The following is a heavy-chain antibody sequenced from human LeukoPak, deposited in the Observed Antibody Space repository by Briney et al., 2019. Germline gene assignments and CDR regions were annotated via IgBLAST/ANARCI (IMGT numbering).Heavy chain of an antibody. CDR3: ARGLVRIAVAGTMGY. CDR2: INPNSGGT. D-gene: IGHD6-19*01. Sequence: ASVKVSCKASGYTFTGYYMHWVRQAPGQGLEWMGWINPNSGGTNYARKFQGRVTMTRDTSISTAYMELSRLRSDDTAVYYCARGLVRIAVAGTMGYWGQGTLVTVSS. CDR1: GYTFTGYY. V-gene: IGHV1-2*02. J-gene: IGHJ4*02.